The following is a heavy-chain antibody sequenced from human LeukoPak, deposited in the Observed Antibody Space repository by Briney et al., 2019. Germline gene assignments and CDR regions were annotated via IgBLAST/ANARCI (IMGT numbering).Heavy chain of an antibody. Sequence: PSETLSLTCTVSGGSISSSSYYWGWIRQPPGKGLEWIGSIYHSGSTYYNPSLKSRVTISVDTSKNQFSLKLSSVTAADTAVYYCARATRGSSSWYSLPAFDIWGQGTMVTVSS. J-gene: IGHJ3*02. V-gene: IGHV4-39*07. CDR2: IYHSGST. CDR1: GGSISSSSYY. CDR3: ARATRGSSSWYSLPAFDI. D-gene: IGHD6-13*01.